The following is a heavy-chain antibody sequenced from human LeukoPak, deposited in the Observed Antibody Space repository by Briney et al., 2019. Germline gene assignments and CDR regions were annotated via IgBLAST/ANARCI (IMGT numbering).Heavy chain of an antibody. V-gene: IGHV3-21*04. J-gene: IGHJ4*02. Sequence: PGGSLRLSCAASGFTFTSYAMNWVRQAPGKGLEWVSSISSSSRDINYADSVKGRFTISRDNAWNSLYLQMNSLRVEDTAVYYCAKDGGLWVSAHWGDSWGRGTLVTVSS. D-gene: IGHD7-27*01. CDR1: GFTFTSYA. CDR2: ISSSSRDI. CDR3: AKDGGLWVSAHWGDS.